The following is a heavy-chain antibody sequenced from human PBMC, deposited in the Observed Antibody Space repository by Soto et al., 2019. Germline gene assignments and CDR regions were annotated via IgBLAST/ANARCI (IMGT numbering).Heavy chain of an antibody. CDR1: GFSFSTYA. CDR2: ISGSGGTT. J-gene: IGHJ5*02. Sequence: GGSLRLSCAASGFSFSTYAMIWVRQAPGKGLEWVSGISGSGGTTYYADSVKGRFTISRDNSKNTLYLQVNSLRAADTAVYYCARVVVPAAIGETWFDPWGQGTLVTVSS. D-gene: IGHD2-2*01. V-gene: IGHV3-23*01. CDR3: ARVVVPAAIGETWFDP.